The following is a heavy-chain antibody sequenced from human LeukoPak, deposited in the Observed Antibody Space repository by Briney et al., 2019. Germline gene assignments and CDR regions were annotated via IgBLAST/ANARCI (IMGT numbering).Heavy chain of an antibody. J-gene: IGHJ3*02. CDR2: IYSGGST. Sequence: GGSLRLSCAASGFTVSSDYMSWVRQAPGKGLEWLSVIYSGGSTYYTDSVKGRFTTSRDNSKTTMYLQMISLRPEDTAVYYCARGNTAYYDPSGYEGAFDIWGQGTMVTVSS. V-gene: IGHV3-66*01. CDR1: GFTVSSDY. CDR3: ARGNTAYYDPSGYEGAFDI. D-gene: IGHD3-22*01.